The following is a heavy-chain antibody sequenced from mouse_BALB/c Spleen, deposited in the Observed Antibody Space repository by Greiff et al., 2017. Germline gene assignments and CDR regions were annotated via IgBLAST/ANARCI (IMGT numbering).Heavy chain of an antibody. CDR1: GFTFSSYT. CDR2: ISSGGSYT. CDR3: TRVYYYGTYWYFDV. V-gene: IGHV5-6-4*01. D-gene: IGHD1-1*01. J-gene: IGHJ1*01. Sequence: EVMLVESGGGLVKPGGSLKLSCAASGFTFSSYTMSWVRQTPEKRLEWVATISSGGSYTYYPDSVKGRFTISRDNAKNTLYLQMSSLKSEDTAMYYCTRVYYYGTYWYFDVWGAGTTVTVSS.